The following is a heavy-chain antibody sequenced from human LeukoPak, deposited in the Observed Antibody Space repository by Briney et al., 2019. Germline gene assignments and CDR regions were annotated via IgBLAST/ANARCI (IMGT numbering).Heavy chain of an antibody. D-gene: IGHD3-10*01. CDR3: ARDDSLLWFGDLSGLFDY. V-gene: IGHV3-33*08. CDR2: IWYDGSNK. CDR1: GFTVSFYA. J-gene: IGHJ4*02. Sequence: PGGSLRLSCAASGFTVSFYAMSWVRQAPGKGLEWVAVIWYDGSNKYHADSVKGRFTISRDNSKNTLYLQMNSLRAEDTAVYYCARDDSLLWFGDLSGLFDYWGQGTLVTVSS.